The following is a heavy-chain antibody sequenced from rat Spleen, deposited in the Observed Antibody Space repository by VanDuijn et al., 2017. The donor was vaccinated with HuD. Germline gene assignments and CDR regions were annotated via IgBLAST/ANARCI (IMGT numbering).Heavy chain of an antibody. CDR1: GFTFSNYG. Sequence: EVQLVESGGGLVQPGRSLKLSCAASGFTFSNYGMAWVRQAPTKGLEWVATISYDGSSTYYRDSVKGRFTISRDNAKSTLYLQMDSLRCEDTATYYCARHRDGGYGYWGQGVMVTVSS. CDR3: ARHRDGGYGY. D-gene: IGHD1-11*01. J-gene: IGHJ2*01. V-gene: IGHV5-29*01. CDR2: ISYDGSST.